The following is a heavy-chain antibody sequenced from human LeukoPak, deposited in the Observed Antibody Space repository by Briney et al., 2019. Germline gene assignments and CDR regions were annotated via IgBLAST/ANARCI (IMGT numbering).Heavy chain of an antibody. CDR3: ARENPHDYGDYPPPLGLGYGMDV. CDR2: IYTSGST. Sequence: SETLSLTCTVSGGSISSGSYYWSWIRQPAGKGLEWIGSIYTSGSTNYNPSLKSRVTMSVDTSKNQFSLKLSSVTAADTAVYYCARENPHDYGDYPPPLGLGYGMDVWGQGTKVTVSS. V-gene: IGHV4-61*02. CDR1: GGSISSGSYY. D-gene: IGHD4-17*01. J-gene: IGHJ6*02.